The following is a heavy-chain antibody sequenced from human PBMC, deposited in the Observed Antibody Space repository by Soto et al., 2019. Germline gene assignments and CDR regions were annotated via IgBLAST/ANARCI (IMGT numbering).Heavy chain of an antibody. V-gene: IGHV4-59*08. Sequence: SETLSLTCTVSGGSISSYYWSWIRQPPGKGLEWIGYIYYSGSTNYNPSLKSRVTISVDTSKNQFSLKLSSVTAADTVVYYCARSYGDYSDYWGQGTLVTVSS. CDR2: IYYSGST. D-gene: IGHD4-17*01. CDR3: ARSYGDYSDY. CDR1: GGSISSYY. J-gene: IGHJ4*02.